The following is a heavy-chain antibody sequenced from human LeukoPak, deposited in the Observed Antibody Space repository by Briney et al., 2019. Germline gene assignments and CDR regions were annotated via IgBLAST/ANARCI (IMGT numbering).Heavy chain of an antibody. CDR1: GYTFTGYY. D-gene: IGHD3-9*01. J-gene: IGHJ4*02. Sequence: ASVKVSCKASGYTFTGYYMHWVRQAPGQGLEWMGWINPNSGGTNYAQKFQGRVTMTRDTSISTAYMGLSRLRSDDTAVYYCARVTGRHFDWLPYFDYWGQGTLATVSS. CDR3: ARVTGRHFDWLPYFDY. V-gene: IGHV1-2*02. CDR2: INPNSGGT.